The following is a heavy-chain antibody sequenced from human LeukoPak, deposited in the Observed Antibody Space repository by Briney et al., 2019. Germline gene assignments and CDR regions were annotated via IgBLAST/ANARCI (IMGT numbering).Heavy chain of an antibody. J-gene: IGHJ4*02. Sequence: GGSLTLSCAASGFTLSVHHMDWVRHAPGKGLEWVGRTRSKANSNTTEYAASVKGRFTISRDESDNSLYLHMTSLKTEDTAVYFCTRSPLGVGPHGYWGQGTLVTVSS. D-gene: IGHD1-26*01. CDR2: TRSKANSNTT. CDR3: TRSPLGVGPHGY. CDR1: GFTLSVHH. V-gene: IGHV3-72*01.